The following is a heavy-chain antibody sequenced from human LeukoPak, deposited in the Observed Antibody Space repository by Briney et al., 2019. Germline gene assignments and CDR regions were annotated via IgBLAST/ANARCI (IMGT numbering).Heavy chain of an antibody. CDR1: GYTFTSNY. J-gene: IGHJ4*02. V-gene: IGHV1-46*01. CDR2: IYPRDGST. CDR3: ARDQEGFDY. Sequence: ASVKVSCKASGYTFTSNYIHWVRQAPGQGLEWMGLIYPRDGSTSYAQKFQGRVTVTRDTSTSTVHMELSGLRSEDTAVYYCARDQEGFDYWGQGTLVTVPS.